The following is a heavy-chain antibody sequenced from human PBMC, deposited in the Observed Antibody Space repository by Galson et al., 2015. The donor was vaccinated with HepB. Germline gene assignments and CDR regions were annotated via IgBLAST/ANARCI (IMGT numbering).Heavy chain of an antibody. D-gene: IGHD3-22*01. CDR1: GYTFTGYY. CDR2: INPNSGGT. Sequence: SVKVSCKASGYTFTGYYMHWVRQAPGQGLEWMGRINPNSGGTNYAQKFQGRVTMTRDTSISTAYIELSRLRSDDTAVYYCARDRDSSGYYFDAFDIWGQGTMVTVSS. V-gene: IGHV1-2*06. CDR3: ARDRDSSGYYFDAFDI. J-gene: IGHJ3*02.